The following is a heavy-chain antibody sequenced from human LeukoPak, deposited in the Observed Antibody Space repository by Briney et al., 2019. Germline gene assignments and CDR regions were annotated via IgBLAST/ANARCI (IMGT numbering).Heavy chain of an antibody. D-gene: IGHD3-22*01. CDR3: ARGPPYYYESSGYSLFDY. CDR1: GFTFSIYS. Sequence: GGSLRLSCAASGFTFSIYSINWVRQAPGKGLEWVSFITGNSNYIYYADSVKGRFTISRDNAKSSLYLQMNSLRAEDTAVYYCARGPPYYYESSGYSLFDYWGQGTLVTVSS. V-gene: IGHV3-21*04. J-gene: IGHJ4*02. CDR2: ITGNSNYI.